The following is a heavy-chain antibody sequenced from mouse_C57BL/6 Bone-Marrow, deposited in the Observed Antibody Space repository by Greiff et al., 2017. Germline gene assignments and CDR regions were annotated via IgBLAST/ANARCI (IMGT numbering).Heavy chain of an antibody. CDR3: ARGGYAMDY. Sequence: EVKLVESGGGLVKPGGSLKLSCVASGFTFSSYAMSWVRQTPEKRLEWVATISDGGSYTYYPDNVKGRFTISRDNAKNNLYLQMSHLKSEDTAMYYCARGGYAMDYWGQGTSVTVSS. J-gene: IGHJ4*01. CDR2: ISDGGSYT. D-gene: IGHD2-14*01. V-gene: IGHV5-4*03. CDR1: GFTFSSYA.